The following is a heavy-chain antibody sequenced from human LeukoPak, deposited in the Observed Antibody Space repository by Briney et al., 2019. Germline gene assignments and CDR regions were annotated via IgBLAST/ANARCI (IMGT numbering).Heavy chain of an antibody. D-gene: IGHD6-6*01. J-gene: IGHJ4*02. CDR3: ARFPKRYSSSSHFDY. Sequence: ASVKVSCKASGGTFSSYAISWVRRAPGQGLEWMGGIIPIFGTANYAQKFQGRVTITADESTSTAYMELSSLRSEDTAVYYCARFPKRYSSSSHFDYWGQGTLVTVSS. CDR2: IIPIFGTA. CDR1: GGTFSSYA. V-gene: IGHV1-69*01.